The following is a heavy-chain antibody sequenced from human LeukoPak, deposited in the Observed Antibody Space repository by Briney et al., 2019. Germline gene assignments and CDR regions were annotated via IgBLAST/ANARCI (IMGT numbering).Heavy chain of an antibody. CDR3: AKDKGGYGFDY. D-gene: IGHD6-25*01. V-gene: IGHV3-23*01. CDR2: ISGSGGST. CDR1: GFTFSSYA. J-gene: IGHJ4*02. Sequence: GGSLRLSCAASGFTFSSYAMSWVRQAPGKGLEWVSSISGSGGSTHHTASVKGRFTISRDNPKNTLYLQMNSLRAEDTAVYYCAKDKGGYGFDYWGQGTLVTVSS.